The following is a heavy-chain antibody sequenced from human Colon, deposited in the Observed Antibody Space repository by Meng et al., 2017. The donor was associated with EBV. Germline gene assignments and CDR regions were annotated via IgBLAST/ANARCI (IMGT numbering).Heavy chain of an antibody. Sequence: HVRLVEAGGVFVKPGRAPCLSCSASASKFTSNTITLIRMPPGQGLEWVSFISKMGDGISYAESVRCRFTISRDSATHALYLQMNSMRAEDTAVDYCARDLGGPRDYWGQGTLVTVSS. CDR2: ISKMGDGI. J-gene: IGHJ4*02. CDR1: ASKFTSNT. D-gene: IGHD6-25*01. V-gene: IGHV3-11*01. CDR3: ARDLGGPRDY.